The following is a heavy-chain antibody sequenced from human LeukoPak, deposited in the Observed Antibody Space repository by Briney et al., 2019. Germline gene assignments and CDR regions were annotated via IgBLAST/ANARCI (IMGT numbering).Heavy chain of an antibody. CDR3: ARDLSGEYFQY. V-gene: IGHV4-59*11. J-gene: IGHJ1*01. Sequence: SETLSLTCTVSGGSISSHYWSWIRQPPGKGLEWIGYISFSGSTNYNPSLKSRVTISVDTSENQFSLKLSSVTAADTAVYCCARDLSGEYFQYWGQGTLVTVSS. D-gene: IGHD1-14*01. CDR1: GGSISSHY. CDR2: ISFSGST.